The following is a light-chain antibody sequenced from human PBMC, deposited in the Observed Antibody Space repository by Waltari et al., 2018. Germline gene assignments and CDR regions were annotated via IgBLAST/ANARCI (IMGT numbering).Light chain of an antibody. Sequence: EIVMTQSPATLSVSPGDRANISCRASQSVNSNLAGYQQKTGQAPRLLIYTASTRATGVPDLSTGAGSGTHFTLTISCLQSEYFAVYYCQQYDNWPPSTFGQGTNLEIK. CDR2: TAS. CDR1: QSVNSN. V-gene: IGKV3-15*01. J-gene: IGKJ2*01. CDR3: QQYDNWPPST.